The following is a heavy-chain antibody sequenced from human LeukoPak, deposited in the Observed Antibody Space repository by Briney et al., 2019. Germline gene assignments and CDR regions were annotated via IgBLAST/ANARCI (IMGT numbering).Heavy chain of an antibody. CDR1: GXSFSSYS. J-gene: IGHJ3*02. CDR3: ARAKMFYYEGGTYYHAFDI. Sequence: PGGSLRPSCAASGXSFSSYSMNWVRQAPGKGLEWVSSISSSSNYIYYADSVKGRFTISRDNAKNSLYLQMNSLRAEDTAVYYCARAKMFYYEGGTYYHAFDIWGQGTMVTVSS. D-gene: IGHD3-22*01. CDR2: ISSSSNYI. V-gene: IGHV3-21*01.